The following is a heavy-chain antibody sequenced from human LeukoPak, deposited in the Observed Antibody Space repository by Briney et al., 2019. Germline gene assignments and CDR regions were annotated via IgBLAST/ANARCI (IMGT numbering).Heavy chain of an antibody. CDR1: GFTLASYA. Sequence: GGSLRPSSPPSGFTLASYAISWVRPPHGKGLDWVSAFIGSGGSTYYADSVKGRFTISRDNSKNTLYLQMNSLRAEDTAVYYCAKTYNWNDVLPFDYWGQGTLVTVSS. CDR3: AKTYNWNDVLPFDY. CDR2: FIGSGGST. V-gene: IGHV3-23*01. D-gene: IGHD1-1*01. J-gene: IGHJ4*02.